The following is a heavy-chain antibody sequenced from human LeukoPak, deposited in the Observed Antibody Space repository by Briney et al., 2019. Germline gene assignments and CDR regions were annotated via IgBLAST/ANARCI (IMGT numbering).Heavy chain of an antibody. V-gene: IGHV4-34*01. CDR3: ARGHLSPKTSLRYFDWLVSPHNWFDP. CDR1: GGSFSGYY. CDR2: INHRGST. J-gene: IGHJ5*02. D-gene: IGHD3-9*01. Sequence: PSETLSLTCAVYGGSFSGYYWSWIRQPPGKGLEWIGEINHRGSTNYNPSLKSRVTISVDTSKNQFSLKLSSVTAADTAVYYCARGHLSPKTSLRYFDWLVSPHNWFDPWGQGTLVTVSS.